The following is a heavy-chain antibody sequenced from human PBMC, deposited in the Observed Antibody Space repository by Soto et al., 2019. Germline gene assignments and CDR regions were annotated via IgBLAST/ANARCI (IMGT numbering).Heavy chain of an antibody. CDR2: IWYDGSNK. Sequence: GGSLRLSCAASGFTFSSYGMHWVRQAPGKGLEWVAVIWYDGSNKYYADSVKGRFTISRDNSKNTLYLQMNSLRAEDTAVYYCASTEQQLVSGFDYWGQGTLVTVSS. V-gene: IGHV3-33*01. CDR3: ASTEQQLVSGFDY. J-gene: IGHJ4*02. D-gene: IGHD6-13*01. CDR1: GFTFSSYG.